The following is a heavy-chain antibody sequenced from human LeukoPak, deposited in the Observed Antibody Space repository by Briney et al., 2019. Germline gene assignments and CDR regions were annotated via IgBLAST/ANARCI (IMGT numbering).Heavy chain of an antibody. Sequence: SETLSLTCTVSGGSISSYYWSWIRQPPGKGLEWIGYIYYSGSTNYNPSLKNRVTISVDTSKNQFSLKLSSVTAADTAVYYCARVGYSGYDYDYWGQGTLVTVSS. CDR2: IYYSGST. D-gene: IGHD5-12*01. CDR3: ARVGYSGYDYDY. V-gene: IGHV4-59*01. J-gene: IGHJ4*02. CDR1: GGSISSYY.